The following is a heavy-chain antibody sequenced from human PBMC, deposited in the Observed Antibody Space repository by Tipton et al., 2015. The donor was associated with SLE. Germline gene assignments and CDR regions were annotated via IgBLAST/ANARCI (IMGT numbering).Heavy chain of an antibody. D-gene: IGHD4-17*01. CDR3: ATTQTTVTTSGDY. V-gene: IGHV1-69*05. CDR2: IIPIFGTA. CDR1: GGTFSSYA. Sequence: QSGAEVKKPGSSVKVSCKASGGTFSSYAITWVRQAPGQGLEWMGGIIPIFGTANYAQKFQGRVTITTDESTSTAYMELRSLRSEDTAVYYCATTQTTVTTSGDYWGQGTLVTVSS. J-gene: IGHJ4*02.